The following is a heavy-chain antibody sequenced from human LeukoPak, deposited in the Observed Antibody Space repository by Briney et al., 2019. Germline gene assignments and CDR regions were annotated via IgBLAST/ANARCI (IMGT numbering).Heavy chain of an antibody. D-gene: IGHD3-10*01. CDR3: ASDREYYYGSGSFDY. V-gene: IGHV3-7*04. CDR2: IKQDGSEK. J-gene: IGHJ4*02. Sequence: GGSLRLSCAASGFTFSSYAMHWVRQAPGKGLEWVANIKQDGSEKYYADSVKGRFTTSRDNAKNSLYLQMNSLRAEDTAVYYCASDREYYYGSGSFDYWGQGTLVTVSS. CDR1: GFTFSSYA.